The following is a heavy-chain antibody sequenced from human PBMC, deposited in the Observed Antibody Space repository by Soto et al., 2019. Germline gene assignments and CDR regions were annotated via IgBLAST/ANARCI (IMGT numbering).Heavy chain of an antibody. V-gene: IGHV4-59*01. CDR2: IYYSGNT. CDR1: GASINDYY. CDR3: ARDREYYDSNGLSLDY. Sequence: SETLSLTCTVSGASINDYYWSWIRQPPGKGLEWIGYIYYSGNTNYNPSLKSRVTISVDTSENKVSLKLSSVTAADTAVYYCARDREYYDSNGLSLDYWGQGTLVTVSS. J-gene: IGHJ4*02. D-gene: IGHD3-22*01.